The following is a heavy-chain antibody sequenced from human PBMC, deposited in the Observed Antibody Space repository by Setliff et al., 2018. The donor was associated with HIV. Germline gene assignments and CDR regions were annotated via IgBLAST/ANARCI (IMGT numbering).Heavy chain of an antibody. Sequence: SETLSLTCTVSGGSISSSSYYWGWIRQPPGKGLEWTGSIYYSGSTYYNPSLKSRVTISVDTSKNQFSLKLSSVTAADTAVYYCASPTSDLYSGSPEWGQGTLVTVSS. J-gene: IGHJ4*02. V-gene: IGHV4-39*01. D-gene: IGHD1-26*01. CDR3: ASPTSDLYSGSPE. CDR2: IYYSGST. CDR1: GGSISSSSYY.